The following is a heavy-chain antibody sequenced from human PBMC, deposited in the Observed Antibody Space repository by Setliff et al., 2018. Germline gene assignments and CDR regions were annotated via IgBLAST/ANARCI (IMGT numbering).Heavy chain of an antibody. Sequence: LGESLKISCKASGYIFTSHWIGWVRQMPGKGLELMGIIYPRDSDTRYSPSFQGQVTISADKSITTAYLQWSRLKVSDSGIYYCARGRRDGYKAGFDPWGQGTLVTSPQ. CDR2: IYPRDSDT. D-gene: IGHD5-12*01. J-gene: IGHJ5*02. CDR1: GYIFTSHW. CDR3: ARGRRDGYKAGFDP. V-gene: IGHV5-51*01.